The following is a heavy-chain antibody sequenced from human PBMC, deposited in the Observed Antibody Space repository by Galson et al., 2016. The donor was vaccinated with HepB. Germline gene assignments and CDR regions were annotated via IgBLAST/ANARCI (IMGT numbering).Heavy chain of an antibody. J-gene: IGHJ3*02. CDR1: GYTFTGYY. Sequence: SVKVSCKASGYTFTGYYMHWVRQAPGQGLEWMGWIDPNTGATNYAQKFQGRVTMTRDTSTSTAYMELNRLGSDDTAVYYCARDPGRTTIEYAFDIWGQGTMVTVSS. CDR3: ARDPGRTTIEYAFDI. CDR2: IDPNTGAT. D-gene: IGHD1-26*01. V-gene: IGHV1-2*02.